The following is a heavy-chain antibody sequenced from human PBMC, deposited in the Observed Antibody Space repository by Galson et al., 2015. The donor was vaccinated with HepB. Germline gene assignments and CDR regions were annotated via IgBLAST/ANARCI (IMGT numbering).Heavy chain of an antibody. CDR2: IYWNCDN. CDR3: AHRSNENYFDY. V-gene: IGHV2-5*01. D-gene: IGHD1-1*01. Sequence: PALVKPAQTLTLTCTFSAFSPSTNGVGVGWIRQPPGKALEWLALIYWNCDNRYNPSLESKITITKDTSKNQVVLTMANIDPVDTGSYYCAHRSNENYFDYWGQGTLVTVSS. CDR1: AFSPSTNGVG. J-gene: IGHJ4*02.